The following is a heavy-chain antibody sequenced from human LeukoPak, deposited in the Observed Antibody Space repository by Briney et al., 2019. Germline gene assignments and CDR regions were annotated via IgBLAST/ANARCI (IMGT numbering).Heavy chain of an antibody. J-gene: IGHJ4*02. CDR2: IYTSGST. CDR3: VRVVPAYYFDY. Sequence: PSESLSLTCVVPGGSISIYYWSSIREPPGKGVEWIRYIYTSGSTNYTPSLKSRVTLSVDTSKNRFSLKLSSVTAADTAVYYCVRVVPAYYFDYWGQGTLVTVSS. CDR1: GGSISIYY. D-gene: IGHD2-2*01. V-gene: IGHV4-4*09.